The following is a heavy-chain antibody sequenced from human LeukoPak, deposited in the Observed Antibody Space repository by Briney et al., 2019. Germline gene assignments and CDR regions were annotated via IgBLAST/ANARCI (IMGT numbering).Heavy chain of an antibody. CDR2: IIPIFGTE. D-gene: IGHD3-16*01. V-gene: IGHV1-69*13. CDR1: GGTFFSYG. Sequence: SVKVSCKASGGTFFSYGISWVRQAPGQGLEWMGGIIPIFGTEKYRQKFQGRITITADESMTTAYMELSRLRSEDTAVYYCVRASLGDVGSMRDYYYMDVWGKGTTVIISS. J-gene: IGHJ6*03. CDR3: VRASLGDVGSMRDYYYMDV.